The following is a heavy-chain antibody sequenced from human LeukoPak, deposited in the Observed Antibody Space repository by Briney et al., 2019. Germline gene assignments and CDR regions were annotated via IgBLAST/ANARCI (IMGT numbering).Heavy chain of an antibody. J-gene: IGHJ4*02. CDR3: TGYSSGWYSTDY. V-gene: IGHV3-49*04. Sequence: GGSLTLSCTASGFTFGNYTMNWVRQAPGKGLGWVGFIRSKTFGGTNEYAASVKGRFTISRDDSKNTAYLQINSLNTEDTAVYYCTGYSSGWYSTDYWGQGTLVTVSS. CDR2: IRSKTFGGTN. D-gene: IGHD6-19*01. CDR1: GFTFGNYT.